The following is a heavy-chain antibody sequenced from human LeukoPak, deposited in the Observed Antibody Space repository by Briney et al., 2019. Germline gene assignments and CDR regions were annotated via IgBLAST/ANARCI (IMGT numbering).Heavy chain of an antibody. J-gene: IGHJ4*02. CDR2: ISAYNGNT. Sequence: ASVKVSCKASGYTFTRYGISWVRQAPGQGLEWMGWISAYNGNTNYAQKLQGRVTMTTDTSTSTAYMELRSLRSDDTAVYYCARGGQVYSSSWYNFDYWGQGTLVTVSS. CDR3: ARGGQVYSSSWYNFDY. D-gene: IGHD6-13*01. V-gene: IGHV1-18*01. CDR1: GYTFTRYG.